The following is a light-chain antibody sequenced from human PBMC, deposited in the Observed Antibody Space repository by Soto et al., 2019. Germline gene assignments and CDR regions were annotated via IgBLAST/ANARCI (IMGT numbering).Light chain of an antibody. V-gene: IGKV3-15*01. CDR1: QSVSST. J-gene: IGKJ1*01. CDR2: GAS. Sequence: EIVMTQSPATLSVSPGERATLSCRASQSVSSTLAWYQQKPGLAPRLLIYGASTRATGIPARFSGSGSGTEVTLTISSLQSEDFAVYYCHQYNNWTPWTFGPGTKVEIK. CDR3: HQYNNWTPWT.